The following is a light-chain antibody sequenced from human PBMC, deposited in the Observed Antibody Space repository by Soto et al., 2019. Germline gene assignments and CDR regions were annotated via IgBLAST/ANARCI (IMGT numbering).Light chain of an antibody. V-gene: IGLV2-14*01. CDR3: SSYTSSSSYV. Sequence: QSALTQPASVSGSPGQSIAISCTGTSSDVGGYKYVSWYQQHPGKAPKLLIYDVSNRPSGVSDRFSGSKSGNTASLTISGLQSEDEADYYCSSYTSSSSYVFGNGTKVTVL. CDR1: SSDVGGYKY. J-gene: IGLJ1*01. CDR2: DVS.